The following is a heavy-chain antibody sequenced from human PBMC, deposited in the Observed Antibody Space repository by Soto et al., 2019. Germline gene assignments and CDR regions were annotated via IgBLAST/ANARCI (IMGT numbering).Heavy chain of an antibody. CDR1: GFTFSSYA. D-gene: IGHD5-12*01. CDR3: AREGDGGYDPHPYYYYYGMDV. CDR2: ISYDGSNK. J-gene: IGHJ6*02. V-gene: IGHV3-30-3*01. Sequence: QVQLVESGGGVVQPGRSLRLSCAASGFTFSSYAMHWVRQAPGKGLEWVAVISYDGSNKYYADSVKGRFTISRDNSKNXLXLXXNSRRAEDTAVYYCAREGDGGYDPHPYYYYYGMDVWGQGTTVTVSS.